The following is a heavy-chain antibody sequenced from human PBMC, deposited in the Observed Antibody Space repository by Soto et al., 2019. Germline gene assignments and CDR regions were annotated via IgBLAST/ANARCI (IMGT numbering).Heavy chain of an antibody. J-gene: IGHJ4*02. CDR3: AKDITYDILTGSGYFDY. V-gene: IGHV3-9*01. CDR1: GFTFDDYA. CDR2: ISWNSGSI. Sequence: PGGSLRLSCAASGFTFDDYAMHWVRQAPGKGLEWVSGISWNSGSIGYADSVKGRFTISRDNAKNSLYLQMNSLRAEDTALYFCAKDITYDILTGSGYFDYWGQGTLVTVSS. D-gene: IGHD3-9*01.